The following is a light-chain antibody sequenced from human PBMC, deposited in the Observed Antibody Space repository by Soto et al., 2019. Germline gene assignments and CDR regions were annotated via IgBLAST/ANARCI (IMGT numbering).Light chain of an antibody. Sequence: EIVLTQSPGTLSLSPGERATLFCRASQSLSSSQLAWYQQKPGQAPRLLIYGASSRATGIPDRFSGSGSGTDFTLNISRLEPEACALYYCQQYDSSPFTFGPGTKVEIK. CDR2: GAS. CDR3: QQYDSSPFT. CDR1: QSLSSSQ. J-gene: IGKJ3*01. V-gene: IGKV3-20*01.